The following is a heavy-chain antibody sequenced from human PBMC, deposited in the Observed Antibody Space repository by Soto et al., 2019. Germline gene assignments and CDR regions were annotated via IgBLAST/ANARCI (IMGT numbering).Heavy chain of an antibody. CDR1: GGSISSGGYS. CDR2: IYHSGYI. V-gene: IGHV4-30-2*01. J-gene: IGHJ6*02. D-gene: IGHD4-17*01. CDR3: ARAHYGDYGYGMDV. Sequence: QLQLQESGSGLVKPSQTLSLTCAVSGGSISSGGYSWSWIRQPPGKGLEWIGYIYHSGYIYYNPSLKSRVPISVDRAKNQFSLKLSSVTAADTAVYYCARAHYGDYGYGMDVWGQGTTVTVSS.